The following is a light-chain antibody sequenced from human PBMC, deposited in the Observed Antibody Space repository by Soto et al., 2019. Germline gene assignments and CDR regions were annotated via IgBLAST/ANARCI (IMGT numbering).Light chain of an antibody. CDR3: STWDDSLPGIVV. Sequence: QSVLTQPPSASGTPGQTVTISCSGSNSNIGSNYVCWYQQLPGTAPKLLIYRNNHRPSGVPDRFLGSKSGTSASLAISGLRSEAEADDYCSTWDDSLPGIVVFGGGTKLTVL. J-gene: IGLJ2*01. CDR1: NSNIGSNY. CDR2: RNN. V-gene: IGLV1-47*01.